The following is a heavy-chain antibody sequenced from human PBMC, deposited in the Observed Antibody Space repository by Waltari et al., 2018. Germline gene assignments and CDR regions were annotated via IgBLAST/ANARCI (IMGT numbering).Heavy chain of an antibody. Sequence: QVQLVKSGAEVKKPGASVKVSCKASGYTFTSYAMHLVRQAPGQRLEGMGGINAGNGNTKYSQKFQGRVTITRDTSASTAYMELSSLRSEDTAVYYCARENYDFWRGYYTSHSGDWGQGTLVTVSS. J-gene: IGHJ4*02. V-gene: IGHV1-3*01. CDR1: GYTFTSYA. CDR3: ARENYDFWRGYYTSHSGD. D-gene: IGHD3-3*01. CDR2: INAGNGNT.